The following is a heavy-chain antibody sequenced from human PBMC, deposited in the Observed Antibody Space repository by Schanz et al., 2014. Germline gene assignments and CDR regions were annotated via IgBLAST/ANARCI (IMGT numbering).Heavy chain of an antibody. CDR1: GFTFSNYA. Sequence: EVQLLESGGGLVQPGGSLRLSCAASGFTFSNYAMSWVRQAPGKGLEWVSSISGSGGSTYAADSVKGRFSISRDNAKNTLSLYMKSLRPQDAAMYYCACTRGSRGHNCYFGPWGRCCLLTVSS. V-gene: IGHV3-23*01. CDR3: ACTRGSRGHNCYFGP. D-gene: IGHD3-10*01. J-gene: IGHJ2*01. CDR2: ISGSGGST.